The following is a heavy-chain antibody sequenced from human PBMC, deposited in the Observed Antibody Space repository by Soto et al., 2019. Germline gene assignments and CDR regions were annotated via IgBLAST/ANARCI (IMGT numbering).Heavy chain of an antibody. CDR1: GFTFSDYY. V-gene: IGHV3-11*01. CDR2: ISSSGSTI. Sequence: QVQLVESGGGLVKPGGSLRLSCAASGFTFSDYYMSWIRQAPGKGLEWVSYISSSGSTIYYADSVKGRFTISRDNAKNSRYLQRNSLRAEDTAVYYCARAVYCSGGSCYRSLRSYYYMDVWGKGTTVTVSS. D-gene: IGHD2-15*01. CDR3: ARAVYCSGGSCYRSLRSYYYMDV. J-gene: IGHJ6*03.